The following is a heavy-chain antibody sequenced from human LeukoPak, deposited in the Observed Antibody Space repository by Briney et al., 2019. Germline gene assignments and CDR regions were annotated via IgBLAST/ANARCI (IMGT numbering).Heavy chain of an antibody. CDR1: GFTFSSYS. J-gene: IGHJ6*03. CDR3: ARTLSMIVTYYYYMDV. CDR2: ISSSSSYI. Sequence: GGSLRLSCAASGFTFSSYSMNWVRQAPGKGLEWVSSISSSSSYIYYADSVKGRFTISRDNSKNTLYLQMSSLRAEDTAVYYCARTLSMIVTYYYYMDVWGKGTTVTISS. D-gene: IGHD3-22*01. V-gene: IGHV3-21*01.